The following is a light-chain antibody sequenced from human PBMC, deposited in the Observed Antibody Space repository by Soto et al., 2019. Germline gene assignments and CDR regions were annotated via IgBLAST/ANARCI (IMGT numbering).Light chain of an antibody. CDR3: AAWDYILNGVV. CDR2: SNN. CDR1: SSNIGSNT. Sequence: QSVLTQPPSASGTPGQRVTISCSGSSSNIGSNTVNWYQQLPGTAPKLLIYSNNQRPSGVPDRFSGSKSGTSASLAISGLQSEDEADYYCAAWDYILNGVVFGGGTQLTVL. J-gene: IGLJ2*01. V-gene: IGLV1-44*01.